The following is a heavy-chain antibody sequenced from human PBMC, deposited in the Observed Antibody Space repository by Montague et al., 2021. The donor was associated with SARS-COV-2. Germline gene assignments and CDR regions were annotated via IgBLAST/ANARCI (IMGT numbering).Heavy chain of an antibody. CDR1: GGSFSDYY. Sequence: SETLSLTCAVYGGSFSDYYWSWIRQPPGKGLEWIGEINHSGSTNYNPSLNSRVTISVDTSKNQFSLKLSSVTAADTAVYYCARFLGRVVPAATGRWEKDYYYYCMDVWGKGTTVTVSS. CDR2: INHSGST. CDR3: ARFLGRVVPAATGRWEKDYYYYCMDV. D-gene: IGHD2-2*01. V-gene: IGHV4-34*01. J-gene: IGHJ6*03.